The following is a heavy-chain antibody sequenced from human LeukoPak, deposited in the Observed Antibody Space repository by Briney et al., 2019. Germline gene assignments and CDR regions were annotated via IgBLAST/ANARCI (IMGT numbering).Heavy chain of an antibody. CDR2: ISYDGSNK. CDR3: AKDRVHYYDSSGYSDY. Sequence: QPGRSLRLSCAASGFTFSSYCMHWVRQAPGKGLEWVAVISYDGSNKYYADSVKGRFTISRDNSKNTLYLQMNSLRAEDTAVYYCAKDRVHYYDSSGYSDYWGQGTLVTVSS. J-gene: IGHJ4*02. V-gene: IGHV3-30*18. CDR1: GFTFSSYC. D-gene: IGHD3-22*01.